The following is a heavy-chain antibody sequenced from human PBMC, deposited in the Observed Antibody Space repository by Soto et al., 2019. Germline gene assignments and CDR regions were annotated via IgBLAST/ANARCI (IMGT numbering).Heavy chain of an antibody. CDR2: IYHSGST. CDR1: GGSISSGGYS. Sequence: QLQLQESGSGLVKPSQTLSLTCAVSGGSISSGGYSWSWIRQPPGKGLEWIGYIYHSGSTYYNPSLKSRVTISVDRSKNQFSLKPSSVTAADTAVYYCASNIDYYDSSGYFDYWGQGTLVTVSS. D-gene: IGHD3-22*01. CDR3: ASNIDYYDSSGYFDY. V-gene: IGHV4-30-2*01. J-gene: IGHJ4*02.